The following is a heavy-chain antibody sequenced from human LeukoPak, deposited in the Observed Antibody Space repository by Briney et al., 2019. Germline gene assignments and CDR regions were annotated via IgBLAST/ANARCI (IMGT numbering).Heavy chain of an antibody. CDR2: LSNTGSDI. CDR3: ARGHGGLDS. CDR1: GFTLSSYS. V-gene: IGHV3-48*04. D-gene: IGHD3-16*01. Sequence: HAGGSLRLSCAASGFTLSSYSMNRVRQAPGKGLEYISYLSNTGSDISYADSVKGRFSISRDNAKNSLYLQMNSLRAEDTAMYYWARGHGGLDSGGQGPLFTVS. J-gene: IGHJ5*01.